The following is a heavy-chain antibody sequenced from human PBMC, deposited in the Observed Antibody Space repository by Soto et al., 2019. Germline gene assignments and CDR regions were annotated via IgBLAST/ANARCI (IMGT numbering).Heavy chain of an antibody. CDR1: GFTFSSYG. V-gene: IGHV3-30*18. D-gene: IGHD2-2*01. J-gene: IGHJ4*02. CDR3: AKDQFPYCSSSCSGVSDY. CDR2: ISYDGSNK. Sequence: GGSLRLSCAASGFTFSSYGMHWVRLAPGKGLEWVALISYDGSNKYYADSVKGRFTISRDNSKNTLCLQMNSLRDEDTAVYYCAKDQFPYCSSSCSGVSDYWGQGTLVTVSS.